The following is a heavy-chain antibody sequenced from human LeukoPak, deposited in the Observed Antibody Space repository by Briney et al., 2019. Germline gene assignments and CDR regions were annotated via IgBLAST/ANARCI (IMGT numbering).Heavy chain of an antibody. J-gene: IGHJ4*02. V-gene: IGHV1-46*01. CDR3: ARISYPAGFDY. Sequence: ASVKVSCKASGYTFTTYYIHWVRQAPGQGLEWMGIINPSGGSTNYAQKFQGRVTMTRDTSTSTVYMELSSLRSEDTAVYYCARISYPAGFDYWGQGTLVTVSP. CDR2: INPSGGST. CDR1: GYTFTTYY.